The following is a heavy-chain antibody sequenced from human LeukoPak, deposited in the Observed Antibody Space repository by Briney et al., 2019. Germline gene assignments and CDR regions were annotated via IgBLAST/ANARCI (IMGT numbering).Heavy chain of an antibody. CDR1: GGSISSSSYY. CDR2: IYYSGST. D-gene: IGHD1-26*01. Sequence: SETLSLTCTVSGGSISSSSYYWGWIRQPPGKGLEWIGSIYYSGSTYYNPSLKSRVTISVDTSKNQFSLKLSSVTAADTAVYYCARDPNSGSYPAPLDYWGQGTLVTVSS. J-gene: IGHJ4*02. V-gene: IGHV4-39*07. CDR3: ARDPNSGSYPAPLDY.